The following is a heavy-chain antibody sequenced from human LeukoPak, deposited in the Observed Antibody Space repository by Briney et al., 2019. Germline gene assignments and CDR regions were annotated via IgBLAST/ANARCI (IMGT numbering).Heavy chain of an antibody. V-gene: IGHV1-69*05. J-gene: IGHJ6*03. CDR3: ARLKDYYYYMDV. CDR2: IIPIFGTA. Sequence: SVKVSCKASGGTFGSYAISWVRQAPGQGLEWMGGIIPIFGTANYAQKFQGRVTITTDESTSTAYMELSSLRSEDTAVYYCARLKDYYYYMDVWGKGTTVTVSS. CDR1: GGTFGSYA.